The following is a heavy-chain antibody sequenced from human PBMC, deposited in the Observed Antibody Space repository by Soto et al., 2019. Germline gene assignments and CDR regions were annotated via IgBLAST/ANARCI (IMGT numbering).Heavy chain of an antibody. J-gene: IGHJ6*02. CDR1: GYTFTSYY. CDR3: ARGLEGNYYYGMDV. Sequence: ASVKVSCKASGYTFTSYYMHWVRQAPGQGLEWMGWMNPNSGNTGYAQKFQGRVTMTRNTSISTAYMELSSLRSEDTAVYYCARGLEGNYYYGMDVWGQGTTVTVSS. CDR2: MNPNSGNT. V-gene: IGHV1-8*02.